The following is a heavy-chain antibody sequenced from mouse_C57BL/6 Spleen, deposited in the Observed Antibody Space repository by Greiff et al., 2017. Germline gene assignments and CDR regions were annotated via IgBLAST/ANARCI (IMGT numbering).Heavy chain of an antibody. J-gene: IGHJ2*01. V-gene: IGHV1-82*01. CDR2: IYPGDGDT. CDR1: GYAFSSSW. CDR3: ARSNDGYYD. D-gene: IGHD2-3*01. Sequence: QVQLQQSGPELVKPGASVKISCKASGYAFSSSWMNWVKQRPGKGLVWIGRIYPGDGDTNYNGKFKGKATLTADKSSSTAYMQLSSLTSEDSAVYFCARSNDGYYDWGQGTTLTVSS.